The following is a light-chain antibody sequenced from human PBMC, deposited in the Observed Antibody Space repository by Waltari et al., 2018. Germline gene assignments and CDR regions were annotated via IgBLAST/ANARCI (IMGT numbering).Light chain of an antibody. CDR2: WAS. V-gene: IGKV4-1*01. CDR1: QSVLYSSDNKNY. Sequence: DIVMTQSPDSLAVSLGERATINCQSSQSVLYSSDNKNYLAWYQQKPGQPPKLLIYWASTRESGVPDRFSGSGSGTDFTLTISGLQAEDVAVFYCQQYYSSPHTFGQGTKLEIK. J-gene: IGKJ2*01. CDR3: QQYYSSPHT.